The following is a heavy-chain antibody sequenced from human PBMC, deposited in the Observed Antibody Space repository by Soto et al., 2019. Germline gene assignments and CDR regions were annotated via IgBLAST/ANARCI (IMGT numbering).Heavy chain of an antibody. CDR1: GGSFSGYY. V-gene: IGHV4-34*01. J-gene: IGHJ5*02. D-gene: IGHD2-2*01. CDR2: INHSGST. Sequence: PSETLSLTCAVYGGSFSGYYWSWIRQPPGKGLEWIGEINHSGSTNYNPSLKSRVTISVDTSKNQFSLKLSSVTAADTAVYYCARGLIVVVPAAMPGWFDPWGQGTLVTVSS. CDR3: ARGLIVVVPAAMPGWFDP.